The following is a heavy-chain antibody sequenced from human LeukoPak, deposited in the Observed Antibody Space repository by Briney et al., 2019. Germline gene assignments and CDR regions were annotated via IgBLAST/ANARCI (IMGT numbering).Heavy chain of an antibody. CDR2: IYYSGST. CDR1: GGSISSYY. D-gene: IGHD3-3*01. J-gene: IGHJ6*02. V-gene: IGHV4-59*01. Sequence: SETLSLTCTVSGGSISSYYWSWIRQPPGKGLEWIGYIYYSGSTNYNPSLKSRVTISVDTSKNQSSLKLSSVTAADTAVYYCARVQGNYDFWSGFFLYGMDVWGQGTTVTVSS. CDR3: ARVQGNYDFWSGFFLYGMDV.